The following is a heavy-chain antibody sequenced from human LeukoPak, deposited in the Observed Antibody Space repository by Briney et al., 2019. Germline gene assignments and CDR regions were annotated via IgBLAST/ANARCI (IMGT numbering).Heavy chain of an antibody. J-gene: IGHJ5*02. CDR2: IYSSGNS. D-gene: IGHD3-16*01. V-gene: IGHV4-39*01. CDR3: AGRGIWDLQIGNWFGP. CDR1: GDSITTNSYW. Sequence: PSETLSLTCSLSGDSITTNSYWWGWIRQSPGKGLEWIGRIYSSGNSNYNPSLKSRATISPDTSKNQYSLRLTSVTAADTAVYYCAGRGIWDLQIGNWFGPWGQGILVTVSS.